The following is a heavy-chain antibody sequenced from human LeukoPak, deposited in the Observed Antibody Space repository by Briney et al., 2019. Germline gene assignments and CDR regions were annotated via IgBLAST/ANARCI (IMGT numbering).Heavy chain of an antibody. CDR1: GFTCRTSA. Sequence: TSVKVSCKTSGFTCRTSAIQWVRQARGQRLEWIGWTVVGRGETKYAQDLQGRVTITTDMSTSTAYLELSGLRSEDTAVYYCAAERYDGPCCWFDPWGQGTLVTVSS. V-gene: IGHV1-58*02. CDR3: AAERYDGPCCWFDP. D-gene: IGHD1-14*01. CDR2: TVVGRGET. J-gene: IGHJ5*02.